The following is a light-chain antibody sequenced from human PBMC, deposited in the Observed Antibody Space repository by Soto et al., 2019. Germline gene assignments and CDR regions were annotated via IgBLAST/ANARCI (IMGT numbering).Light chain of an antibody. J-gene: IGKJ2*01. V-gene: IGKV1-33*01. Sequence: DIQMTQSPSSLSASLGDRVTITCRASQDISTYLNWYQQKPGKAPNLLIYTVPTLETGVPSRFSGSGSGTVFTLTISALQPEDIATYYCQQYNSLPYTFGQGTRLEIE. CDR1: QDISTY. CDR3: QQYNSLPYT. CDR2: TVP.